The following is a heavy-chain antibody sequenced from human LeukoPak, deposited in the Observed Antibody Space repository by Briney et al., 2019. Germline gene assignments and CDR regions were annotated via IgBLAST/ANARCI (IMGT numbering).Heavy chain of an antibody. CDR1: GFTFSTYS. J-gene: IGHJ4*02. CDR2: ISNSGSTI. CDR3: ARDLSSRWHGLDY. V-gene: IGHV3-48*01. D-gene: IGHD6-13*01. Sequence: GGSLRLSCEASGFTFSTYSMDWVSQAPGKGLEWVSYISNSGSTIYYADSVKGRFTISRDNAKNSLYLQMNSLRAEDTAVYYCARDLSSRWHGLDYWGQGTLVTVSS.